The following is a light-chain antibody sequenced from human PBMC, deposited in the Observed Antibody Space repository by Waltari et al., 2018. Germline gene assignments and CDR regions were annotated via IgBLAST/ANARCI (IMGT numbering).Light chain of an antibody. CDR2: EGS. CDR1: SSDVGIYNL. CDR3: CSYAGSGTFVV. V-gene: IGLV2-23*03. J-gene: IGLJ2*01. Sequence: QSALTQPASVSGSPGQSITISCTATSSDVGIYNLVSWYQQHPGKAPKLIIYEGSKRPSGVSNRVSGSKSGNTAALTISGLQAEDEADYYCCSYAGSGTFVVVGGGTKLTVL.